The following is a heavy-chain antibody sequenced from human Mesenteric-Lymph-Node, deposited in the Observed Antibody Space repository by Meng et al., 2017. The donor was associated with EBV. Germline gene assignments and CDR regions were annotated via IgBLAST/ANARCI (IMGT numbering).Heavy chain of an antibody. CDR3: ARVGYCSGGSCSFRYFDY. J-gene: IGHJ4*02. Sequence: VQVQDAWPGLYNPSQTLSLHCAVSGGSITNGDYYWSWIRKPPGQGLEWIGYIYYSGSTYYNPSLKSRVTISVDTSKNQFSLKLSSVTAADTAVHYCARVGYCSGGSCSFRYFDYWGQGILVTVSS. V-gene: IGHV4-30-4*01. D-gene: IGHD2-15*01. CDR2: IYYSGST. CDR1: GGSITNGDYY.